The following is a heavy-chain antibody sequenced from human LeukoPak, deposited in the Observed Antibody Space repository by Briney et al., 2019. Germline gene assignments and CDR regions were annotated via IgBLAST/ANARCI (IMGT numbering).Heavy chain of an antibody. D-gene: IGHD2-8*01. CDR1: GFIVSNNY. Sequence: GGSLRLSCAASGFIVSNNYMTWVRQAPGKGLEWVSIIYSSAYIYYSDSVKGRFTISRDNSRNTLYLQMNSLRAEDTAVYYCASQDVLHNGAHWVHLQHWGQGTLVTVSS. J-gene: IGHJ1*01. CDR2: IYSSAYI. V-gene: IGHV3-53*01. CDR3: ASQDVLHNGAHWVHLQH.